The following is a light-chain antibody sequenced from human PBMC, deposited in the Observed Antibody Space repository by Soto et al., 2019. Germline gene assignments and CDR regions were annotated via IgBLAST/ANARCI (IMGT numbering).Light chain of an antibody. Sequence: QSALTQPPSASGSPGQSVTISCTGTSSDVGGYNYVSWYQQHPGKAPKVMIYDVNKRPSGVPDRFSGSKSGNTASLTVSGLQAEDEADSYCSSHAGSENPFVFGTGTKLTVL. CDR3: SSHAGSENPFV. CDR2: DVN. J-gene: IGLJ1*01. CDR1: SSDVGGYNY. V-gene: IGLV2-8*01.